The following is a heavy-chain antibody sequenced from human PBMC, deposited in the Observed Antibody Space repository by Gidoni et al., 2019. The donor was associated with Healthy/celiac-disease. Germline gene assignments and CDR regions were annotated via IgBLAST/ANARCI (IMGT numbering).Heavy chain of an antibody. D-gene: IGHD1-26*01. CDR2: IYYSGST. CDR1: GGYY. CDR3: ATTFPSFDY. V-gene: IGHV4-31*02. Sequence: GGYYWSWIRQHPGKGLEWIGYIYYSGSTYYNPSLKSRVTISVDTSKNQFSLKLSSVTAADTALYYCATTFPSFDYWGQGTLVTVSS. J-gene: IGHJ4*02.